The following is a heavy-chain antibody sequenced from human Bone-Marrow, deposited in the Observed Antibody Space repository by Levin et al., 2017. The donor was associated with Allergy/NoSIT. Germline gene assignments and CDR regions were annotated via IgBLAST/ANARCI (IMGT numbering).Heavy chain of an antibody. Sequence: GSLRLSCTVSGGSISSYYWSWIRQPVGKGLEWIGRIYASGSTTYNPSLNRRVTMSVDTSKNQFSLQLSSVTAADTAVYYCSNSVAGTLLDWGQGILVTVSS. J-gene: IGHJ4*02. D-gene: IGHD6-19*01. CDR1: GGSISSYY. CDR2: IYASGST. V-gene: IGHV4-4*07. CDR3: SNSVAGTLLD.